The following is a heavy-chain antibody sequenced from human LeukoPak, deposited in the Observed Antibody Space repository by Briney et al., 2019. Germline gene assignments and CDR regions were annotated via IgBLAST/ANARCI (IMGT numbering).Heavy chain of an antibody. J-gene: IGHJ4*02. D-gene: IGHD4-17*01. CDR1: GYTFTSYG. CDR3: ARALGWAYGYFDY. V-gene: IGHV1-18*01. Sequence: ASVKVSCKASGYTFTSYGISWVRQAPGQGLEWMGWISAYNGNTNYAQKLQGRVTMTTDTSTSTDYMELRSLRSDDTAVYYCARALGWAYGYFDYWGQGTLVTVSS. CDR2: ISAYNGNT.